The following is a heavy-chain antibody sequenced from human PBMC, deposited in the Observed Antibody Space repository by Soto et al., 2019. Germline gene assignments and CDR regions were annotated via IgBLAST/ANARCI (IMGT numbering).Heavy chain of an antibody. V-gene: IGHV3-23*01. CDR2: ISGSGGST. Sequence: GGSLRLSCAASGFTFSSYAMSWVRQAPGKGLEWVSAISGSGGSTYYADSVKGRFTISRDNSKNTLYLQMNSLRAEDTAVYYCAKDPDIVVVVAATTFDYWGQGTLVTVSS. J-gene: IGHJ4*02. CDR1: GFTFSSYA. D-gene: IGHD2-15*01. CDR3: AKDPDIVVVVAATTFDY.